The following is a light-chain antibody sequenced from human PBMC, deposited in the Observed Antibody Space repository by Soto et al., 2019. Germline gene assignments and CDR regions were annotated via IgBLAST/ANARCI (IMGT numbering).Light chain of an antibody. V-gene: IGKV3-15*01. CDR2: DAS. CDR1: QSVSIN. Sequence: EIVMTQSPATLSVSPGERATLFCRASQSVSINLAWYQQNPGQAPRLLIYDASTRATGVPARISGSGSGTEFTLTISSLQSEDFAVYYCQQYHKWRTFGQGTKVDIK. J-gene: IGKJ1*01. CDR3: QQYHKWRT.